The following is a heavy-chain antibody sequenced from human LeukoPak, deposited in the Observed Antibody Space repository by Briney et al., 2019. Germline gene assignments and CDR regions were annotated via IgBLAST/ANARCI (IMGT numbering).Heavy chain of an antibody. J-gene: IGHJ6*02. CDR2: IYYSGST. CDR3: ARSKIVGKAPREDYYYYGMDV. Sequence: PSETLSLTCTVSGGSISSGGYSWSWIRQHPGKGLEWIGYIYYSGSTYYNPSLKSRVTISVDTSKNQFSLKLSSVTAADTAVYYCARSKIVGKAPREDYYYYGMDVWGQGTTVTVSS. V-gene: IGHV4-31*03. D-gene: IGHD2/OR15-2a*01. CDR1: GGSISSGGYS.